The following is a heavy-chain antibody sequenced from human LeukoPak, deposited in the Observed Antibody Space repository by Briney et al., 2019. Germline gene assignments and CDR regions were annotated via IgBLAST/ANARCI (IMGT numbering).Heavy chain of an antibody. J-gene: IGHJ4*02. D-gene: IGHD4-17*01. V-gene: IGHV1-8*01. CDR2: MNPNSGNT. CDR1: GYTFTSYD. Sequence: GASVKVSCKASGYTFTSYDINWVRQATGQGLEWMGWMNPNSGNTGYAQKFQGRVTMTRNTSISTAYTELSSLRSEDTAVYYCARGTGDYAFDDYWGQGTLVTVSS. CDR3: ARGTGDYAFDDY.